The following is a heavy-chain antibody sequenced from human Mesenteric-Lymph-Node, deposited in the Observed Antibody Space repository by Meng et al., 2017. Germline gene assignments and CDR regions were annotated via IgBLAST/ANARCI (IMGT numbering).Heavy chain of an antibody. D-gene: IGHD6-19*01. J-gene: IGHJ4*02. CDR1: GYTFTDYF. V-gene: IGHV1-2*02. CDR3: ARDLAGLGGY. Sequence: HVQLVQSGAEVKKPGASVKVSCQTSGYTFTDYFMYWVRQAPGQGLEWMGWINPKNGDARYSEKVQGRVIMTRDTSISTAYMEVTNLRHDDTAVYYCARDLAGLGGYWGQGTLVTVSS. CDR2: INPKNGDA.